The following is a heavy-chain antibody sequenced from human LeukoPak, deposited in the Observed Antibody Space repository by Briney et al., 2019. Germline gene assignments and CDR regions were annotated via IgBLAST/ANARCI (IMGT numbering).Heavy chain of an antibody. V-gene: IGHV4-38-2*02. J-gene: IGHJ4*02. Sequence: SETLSLTCTVSGYSISSGYYWGWIRQPPGKGLEWIGSIYHSGSTYYNPSLKSRVTISVDTSKNQFSLKLSSVTAADTAVYYCARFTAAGFFADYWGQGTLVTVSS. D-gene: IGHD3-3*01. CDR1: GYSISSGYY. CDR2: IYHSGST. CDR3: ARFTAAGFFADY.